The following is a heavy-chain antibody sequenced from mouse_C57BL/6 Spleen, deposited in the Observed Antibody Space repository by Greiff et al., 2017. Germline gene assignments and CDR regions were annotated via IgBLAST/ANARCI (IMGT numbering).Heavy chain of an antibody. CDR1: GYTFTSYG. V-gene: IGHV1-81*01. CDR2: IYPRSGNT. J-gene: IGHJ2*01. Sequence: QVQLKESGAELARPGASVKLSCKASGYTFTSYGISWVKQRTGQGLEWIGEIYPRSGNTYYNEKFKGKATLTADKSSSTAYMELRSLTSEDSAVYFCARSEGLRPFDYWGQGTTLTVSS. CDR3: ARSEGLRPFDY. D-gene: IGHD2-4*01.